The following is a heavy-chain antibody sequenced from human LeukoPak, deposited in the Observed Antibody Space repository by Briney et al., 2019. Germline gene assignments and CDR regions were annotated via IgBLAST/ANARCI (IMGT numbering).Heavy chain of an antibody. V-gene: IGHV3-11*06. D-gene: IGHD6-13*01. Sequence: GGSLRLSCATSGFRFTAYYMNWVRQAPGKGLEYISYISGTGSDIIYADSVKGRFTISRDNSKNTLYLQMNSLRAEDTAVYYCARDGPRIAHYYYYGMDVWGQGTTVTVSS. CDR2: ISGTGSDI. CDR1: GFRFTAYY. J-gene: IGHJ6*02. CDR3: ARDGPRIAHYYYYGMDV.